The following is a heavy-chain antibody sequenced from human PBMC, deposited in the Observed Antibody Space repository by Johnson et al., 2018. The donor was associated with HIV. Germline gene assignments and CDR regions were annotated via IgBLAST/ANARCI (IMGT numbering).Heavy chain of an antibody. Sequence: QMQLVESGGGVVQPGRSLRLSCAASGFTFSSYAMHWVRQAPGKGLEWVAVISYDGSEKYFADSVKGRFTISRDNAKNSLYLQMNSLRAEDTALYYCATGENLKWELRFVDAFDIWGQGTMVTVSS. CDR1: GFTFSSYA. CDR3: ATGENLKWELRFVDAFDI. J-gene: IGHJ3*02. V-gene: IGHV3-30*04. CDR2: ISYDGSEK. D-gene: IGHD1-26*01.